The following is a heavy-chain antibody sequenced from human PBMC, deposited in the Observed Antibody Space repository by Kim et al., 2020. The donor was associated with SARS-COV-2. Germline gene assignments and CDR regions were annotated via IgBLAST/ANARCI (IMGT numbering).Heavy chain of an antibody. CDR2: VIPISKTT. CDR1: GGTFSSFA. J-gene: IGHJ6*03. V-gene: IGHV1-69*13. D-gene: IGHD4-17*01. CDR3: AHYRGPVTDPPYYSYYYMD. Sequence: SVKVSCKASGGTFSSFAISWVRQAPGQGLEWMGGVIPISKTTNYAQKFQDRVTIRADESTSTAYMELNSLTSDDTAVYFFAHYRGPVTDPPYYSYYYMD.